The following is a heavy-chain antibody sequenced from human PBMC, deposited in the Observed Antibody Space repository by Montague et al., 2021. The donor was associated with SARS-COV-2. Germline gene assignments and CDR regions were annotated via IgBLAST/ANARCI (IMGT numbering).Heavy chain of an antibody. Sequence: SETLSLTCAVYGGSFSDYYWTWIRQPPGKGLEWLGEVNHSGRINYNPSLKSRITISVDASKNQFSLKLSFVTAADTAVYYCARDRTADDYDDYETAGYSYYYGMDVWGQGTTVTVSS. V-gene: IGHV4-34*01. CDR2: VNHSGRI. D-gene: IGHD4-17*01. CDR3: ARDRTADDYDDYETAGYSYYYGMDV. J-gene: IGHJ6*02. CDR1: GGSFSDYY.